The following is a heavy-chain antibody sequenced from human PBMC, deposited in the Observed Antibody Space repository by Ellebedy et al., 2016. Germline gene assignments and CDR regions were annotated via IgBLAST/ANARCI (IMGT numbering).Heavy chain of an antibody. CDR2: NSNT. D-gene: IGHD1-26*01. CDR1: SHTSRIYD. V-gene: IGHV1-18*01. Sequence: ASVKVSXKASSHTSRIYDINWVRQAPGQGLEWLGGNSNTNFARKFQGRVTVTTDSSTNTAYLELRTLTFDDTALYYCARGARDGVGASEAHYDLWGQGTLVTVS. CDR3: ARGARDGVGASEAHYDL. J-gene: IGHJ4*02.